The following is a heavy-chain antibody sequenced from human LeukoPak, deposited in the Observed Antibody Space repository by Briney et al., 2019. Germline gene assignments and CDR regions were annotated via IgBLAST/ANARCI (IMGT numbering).Heavy chain of an antibody. CDR3: ARSSRIDY. J-gene: IGHJ4*02. CDR2: INHSGST. V-gene: IGHV4-34*01. Sequence: SETLSLTCAVYGGSFSGYYWSWIRQPPGKGLEWIGEINHSGSTNYNLSLKSRVTISVDTSKNQFSLKLSSVTAADTAVYYCARSSRIDYWGQGTLVTVSS. CDR1: GGSFSGYY.